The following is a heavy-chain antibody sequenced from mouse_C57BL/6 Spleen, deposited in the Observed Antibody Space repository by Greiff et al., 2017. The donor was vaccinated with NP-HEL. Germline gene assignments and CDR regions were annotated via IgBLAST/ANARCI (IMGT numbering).Heavy chain of an antibody. CDR3: ASITTPSFAY. Sequence: QVQLKQSGPGLVQPSQSLSITCTVSGFSLTSYGVHWVRQSPGKGLEWLGVIWSGGSTDYNAAFISRLSISKDNSKSQVFFKMNSLQADDTAIYYCASITTPSFAYWGQGTLVTVSA. V-gene: IGHV2-2*01. D-gene: IGHD1-1*01. CDR2: IWSGGST. J-gene: IGHJ3*01. CDR1: GFSLTSYG.